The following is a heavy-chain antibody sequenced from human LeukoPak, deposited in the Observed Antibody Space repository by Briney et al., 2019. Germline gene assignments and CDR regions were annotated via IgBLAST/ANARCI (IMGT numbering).Heavy chain of an antibody. CDR2: IRYDGNNK. D-gene: IGHD6-19*01. J-gene: IGHJ4*02. CDR1: QFTFRNYD. V-gene: IGHV3-30*02. CDR3: AKDQAVAGHPLDY. Sequence: GGSLRLSCAASQFTFRNYDMHWVRQAPGKGLEWVAFIRYDGNNKYYADSVKGRFTISRDNSKNMLYLQMNSLRADDTAVYYCAKDQAVAGHPLDYWGQGTLVTASS.